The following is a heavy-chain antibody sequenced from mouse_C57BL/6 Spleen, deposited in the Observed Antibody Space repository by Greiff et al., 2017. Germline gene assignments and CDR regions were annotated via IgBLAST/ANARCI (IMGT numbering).Heavy chain of an antibody. V-gene: IGHV1-81*01. D-gene: IGHD1-1*01. CDR3: ARWDTTVVATGFDY. CDR2: IYPRSGNT. Sequence: VQLQQSGAELARPGASVKLSCKASGYTFTSYGISWVKQRTGQGLEWIGAIYPRSGNTSYNEKFKGKATLTADKSSSTAYMELRSLTSEDSAVYFCARWDTTVVATGFDYWGQGTTLTVSS. J-gene: IGHJ2*01. CDR1: GYTFTSYG.